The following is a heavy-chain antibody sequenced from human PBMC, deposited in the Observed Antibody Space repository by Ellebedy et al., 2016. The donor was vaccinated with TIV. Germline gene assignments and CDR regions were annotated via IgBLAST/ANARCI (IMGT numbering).Heavy chain of an antibody. D-gene: IGHD3-10*01. CDR1: GGSIDSSSNY. J-gene: IGHJ5*02. V-gene: IGHV4-39*01. CDR2: IYYSGST. CDR3: ARWFGELLYVRWFDP. Sequence: SEILSLTCTVSGGSIDSSSNYWGWIRQPPGKGLEWIGSIYYSGSTYYNPSLKSRVTISVDTSKSQFSLKLSSVTAADTAVYYCARWFGELLYVRWFDPWGQGTLVTVSS.